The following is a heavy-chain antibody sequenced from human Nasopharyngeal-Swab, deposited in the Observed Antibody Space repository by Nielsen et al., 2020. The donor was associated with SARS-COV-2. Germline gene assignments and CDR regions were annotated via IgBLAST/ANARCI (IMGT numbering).Heavy chain of an antibody. D-gene: IGHD1-26*01. Sequence: WVRQAPGQGLEWMGGIIPIFGTANYAQKFQGRVTITADESTSTAYMELSSLRSEDTAVYYCAGDPWALRLLRRGLNWFDPWGQGTLVTVSS. CDR2: IIPIFGTA. V-gene: IGHV1-69*01. J-gene: IGHJ5*02. CDR3: AGDPWALRLLRRGLNWFDP.